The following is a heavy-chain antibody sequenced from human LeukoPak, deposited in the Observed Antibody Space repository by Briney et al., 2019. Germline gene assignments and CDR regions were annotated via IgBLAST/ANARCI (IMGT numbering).Heavy chain of an antibody. D-gene: IGHD5-18*01. Sequence: PSETLSLTCAVSDYSISSGYYWAWIRQPPGKGLEWIGTISHSGSTYFNPSLKSRVTVSVDTSKNQFSLKLSSVTAADTAVYYCARGAGYSYGNFDYWGQGTLVTVSS. V-gene: IGHV4-38-2*01. CDR3: ARGAGYSYGNFDY. J-gene: IGHJ4*02. CDR1: DYSISSGYY. CDR2: ISHSGST.